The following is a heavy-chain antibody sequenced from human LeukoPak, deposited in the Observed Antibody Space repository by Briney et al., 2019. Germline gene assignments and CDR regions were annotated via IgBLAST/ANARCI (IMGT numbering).Heavy chain of an antibody. V-gene: IGHV1-69*04. CDR3: AREVSGDEFDY. J-gene: IGHJ4*02. D-gene: IGHD4-17*01. Sequence: GASVKVSCKASGGTFSSYTISWVRQAPGQGLEWMGRIIPILGIANYAQKFQGRVTITADKSTSTAYMELSSLRSEDTAVYYCAREVSGDEFDYWGQGTLVTVSS. CDR1: GGTFSSYT. CDR2: IIPILGIA.